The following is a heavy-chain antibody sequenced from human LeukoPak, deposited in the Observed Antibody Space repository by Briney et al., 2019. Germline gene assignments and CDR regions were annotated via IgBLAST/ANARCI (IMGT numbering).Heavy chain of an antibody. CDR1: GGSISTDY. Sequence: PSETLSLTCTVSGGSISTDYWNWIRQPPGKGLEWIGSMYYGGSTNYNPSLKSRDTISVDTSKNQFSLKLSSVTAADTAVYYCARGGYVWGTPFEYWGQGTLVTVSS. D-gene: IGHD3-16*01. J-gene: IGHJ4*02. CDR2: MYYGGST. CDR3: ARGGYVWGTPFEY. V-gene: IGHV4-59*01.